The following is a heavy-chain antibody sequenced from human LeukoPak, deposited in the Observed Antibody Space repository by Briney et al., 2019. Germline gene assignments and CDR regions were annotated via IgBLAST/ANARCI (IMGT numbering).Heavy chain of an antibody. V-gene: IGHV4-31*03. J-gene: IGHJ4*02. CDR3: ARVDTGYYYGSGSYYFDY. CDR2: IYYGGST. D-gene: IGHD3-10*01. Sequence: NPSETLSLTCTVSGGSISSGGYYWSWIRQHPGKGLEWIGYIYYGGSTYYNPSLKSRVTISVDTSKNQFSLKLSSVTAADTAVYYCARVDTGYYYGSGSYYFDYWGQGTLVTVSS. CDR1: GGSISSGGYY.